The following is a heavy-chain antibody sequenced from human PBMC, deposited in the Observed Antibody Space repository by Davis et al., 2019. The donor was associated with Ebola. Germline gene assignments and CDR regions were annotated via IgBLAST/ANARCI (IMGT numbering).Heavy chain of an antibody. CDR1: GGSISSSSYY. Sequence: PGGSLRLSCTVSGGSISSSSYYWGWIRQPPGKGLEWIGSIYYSGSTYYNPSLKSRVTISVETSKNQFSLKLSSVTAADTAMYYCARGAYNWNDVWFDPWGQGTLVTVSS. CDR2: IYYSGST. J-gene: IGHJ5*02. D-gene: IGHD1-1*01. CDR3: ARGAYNWNDVWFDP. V-gene: IGHV4-39*07.